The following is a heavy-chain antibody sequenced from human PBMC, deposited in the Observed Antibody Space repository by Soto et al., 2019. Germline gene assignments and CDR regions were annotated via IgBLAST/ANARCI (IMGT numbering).Heavy chain of an antibody. CDR2: ISSSGGTK. CDR3: ARGYSSSWTDNWFDH. J-gene: IGHJ5*02. Sequence: QVQLVESGGGLVKPGGSLRLSCAASGFIFSDYYMTWIRQAPGKGLEWVSYISSSGGTKYHADSVKGRFTISRDNAKNSLYLKMNSLRAEATDVYYCARGYSSSWTDNWFDHWGQGTLVTVSS. CDR1: GFIFSDYY. D-gene: IGHD6-13*01. V-gene: IGHV3-11*01.